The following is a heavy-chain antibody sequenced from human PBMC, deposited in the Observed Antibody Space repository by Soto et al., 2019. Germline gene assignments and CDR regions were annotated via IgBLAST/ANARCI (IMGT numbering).Heavy chain of an antibody. CDR2: INHSGST. Sequence: SETLSLTCAVYGGSFSGYYWSWIRQPPGKGLEWIGEINHSGSTNYNPSLKSRVTISVDTSKNQFSLKLSSVTAADTAVYYCARVVCSGGSCYLKSFDYWGQGTLVTVSS. CDR3: ARVVCSGGSCYLKSFDY. D-gene: IGHD2-15*01. J-gene: IGHJ4*02. V-gene: IGHV4-34*01. CDR1: GGSFSGYY.